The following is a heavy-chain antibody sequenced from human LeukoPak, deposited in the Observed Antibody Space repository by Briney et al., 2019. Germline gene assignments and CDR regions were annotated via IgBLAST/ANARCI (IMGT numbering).Heavy chain of an antibody. CDR2: IHYTGAT. D-gene: IGHD3-9*01. J-gene: IGHJ4*02. CDR3: ARGNILTGYCFDF. V-gene: IGHV4-34*01. CDR1: GGSITGYY. Sequence: SETLSLTCAVYGGSITGYYWSWIRQTPGRGLEWVGEIHYTGATSYNPSLKSRATISTDTSKNQFPLRLNSVTAADTAVYYCARGNILTGYCFDFWGQGALVTVSS.